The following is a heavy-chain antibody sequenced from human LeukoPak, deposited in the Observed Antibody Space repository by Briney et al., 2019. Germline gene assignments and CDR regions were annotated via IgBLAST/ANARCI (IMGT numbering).Heavy chain of an antibody. D-gene: IGHD3-22*01. J-gene: IGHJ4*02. V-gene: IGHV3-33*01. CDR3: VRELPPVVQYYFDY. CDR2: IWYDGSNK. Sequence: GGSLRLSCAASGFTFSDYGMHWVRQAPGKGLEWVAVIWYDGSNKYYADSVKGRFTISRDNSRNTLYLQMNSLRAEDTAVYYCVRELPPVVQYYFDYWGPGTLVTVSS. CDR1: GFTFSDYG.